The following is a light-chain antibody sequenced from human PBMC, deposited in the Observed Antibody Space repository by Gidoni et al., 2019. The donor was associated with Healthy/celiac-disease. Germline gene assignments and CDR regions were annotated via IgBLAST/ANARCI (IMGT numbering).Light chain of an antibody. CDR3: QHPGFT. CDR1: QGISSY. J-gene: IGKJ3*01. CDR2: AAS. V-gene: IGKV1-9*01. Sequence: DIRLTQSPSFLSASVGDRVTITCLASQGISSYLAWYQQKPGKAPKLLIYAASTLQSGVPSRFCGSGFGTEFTLTISSLQPEDFATYYCQHPGFTFGPGTKVDIK.